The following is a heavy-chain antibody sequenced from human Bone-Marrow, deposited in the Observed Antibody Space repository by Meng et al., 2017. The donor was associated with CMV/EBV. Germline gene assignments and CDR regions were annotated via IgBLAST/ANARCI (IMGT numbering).Heavy chain of an antibody. CDR3: ARTGGYVLPMDV. CDR1: GYTFTRND. V-gene: IGHV1-8*03. Sequence: ASVKVSCKTSGYTFTRNDINWVRQATGQGLEWMGWMNPNSGNTGYAQKFQGRVTITRDTSISTAYMELSSLRSEDTAVYYCARTGGYVLPMDVWGQGTTVTVSS. D-gene: IGHD5-12*01. CDR2: MNPNSGNT. J-gene: IGHJ6*02.